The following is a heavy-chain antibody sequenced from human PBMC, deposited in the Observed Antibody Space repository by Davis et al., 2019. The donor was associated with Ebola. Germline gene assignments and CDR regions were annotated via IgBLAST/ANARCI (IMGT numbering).Heavy chain of an antibody. J-gene: IGHJ6*02. CDR3: ARPSYYYYGIDV. V-gene: IGHV5-10-1*01. CDR2: IDPSDSYT. Sequence: GGSLRLSCKGSGYSLTSYWISWVRPMPGKGLEWMGRIDPSDSYTNYSPSFQRHVTIPADQSISTAYLQWSSLKASDTAMYYCARPSYYYYGIDVWGQGTTVTVSS. CDR1: GYSLTSYW.